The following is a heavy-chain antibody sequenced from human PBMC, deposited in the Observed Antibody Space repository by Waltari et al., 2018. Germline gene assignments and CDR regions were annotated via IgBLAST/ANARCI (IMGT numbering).Heavy chain of an antibody. CDR2: IYYSGSP. CDR1: GGSISSSSYY. Sequence: QLQLQESGPGLVKPSETLSLTCTVSGGSISSSSYYWGWVRQPPGKGLEWIGSIYYSGSPNYNPALKSRVTTSVDTPNNQFSLRLSSVTAADTAVYYCARQFTILGVTPFDYWGQGILVSVSS. D-gene: IGHD3-3*01. V-gene: IGHV4-39*07. CDR3: ARQFTILGVTPFDY. J-gene: IGHJ4*02.